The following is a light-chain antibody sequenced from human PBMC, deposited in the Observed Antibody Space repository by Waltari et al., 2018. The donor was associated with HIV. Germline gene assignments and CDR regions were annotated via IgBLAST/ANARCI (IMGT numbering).Light chain of an antibody. J-gene: IGLJ1*01. Sequence: QSILTQPPSASGTPGQRVTVSCSGSRPNIGSNTVNWYQQLPGTAPKLLIYSNNQRPSGVPDRFSGSKSGTSASLAISGLQSDDEADYYCAAWDDSLGAHYVFGTGTKVTVL. CDR2: SNN. CDR1: RPNIGSNT. V-gene: IGLV1-44*01. CDR3: AAWDDSLGAHYV.